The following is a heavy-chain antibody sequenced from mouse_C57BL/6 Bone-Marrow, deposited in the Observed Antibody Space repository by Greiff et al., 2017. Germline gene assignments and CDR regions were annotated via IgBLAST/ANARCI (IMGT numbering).Heavy chain of an antibody. CDR3: SRIERGYSNLSRWYFDV. CDR2: IWWDDDK. Sequence: QVTLKVSGPGILQPSQTLSLTCSFSGFSLSTFGMGVGWIRQPSGKGLEWLAHIWWDDDKYYNPALKSRLTISKDTSKNQVFLKISNVDTADTATYYCSRIERGYSNLSRWYFDVWGTGTTVTVSS. CDR1: GFSLSTFGMG. V-gene: IGHV8-8*01. J-gene: IGHJ1*03. D-gene: IGHD2-5*01.